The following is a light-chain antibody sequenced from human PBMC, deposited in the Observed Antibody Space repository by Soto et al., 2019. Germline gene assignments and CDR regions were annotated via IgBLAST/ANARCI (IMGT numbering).Light chain of an antibody. CDR2: QVS. CDR1: GSDVGRYNY. J-gene: IGLJ3*02. Sequence: QSALTQPASVSGSPGQSITIPCTGTGSDVGRYNYVSWYQQYPGKVPKLMIYQVSNRPSGVPIRFSGSKSGDTASLTISGLQAEDEADYYCTSYTTSSTWVFGGGTKLTVL. V-gene: IGLV2-14*01. CDR3: TSYTTSSTWV.